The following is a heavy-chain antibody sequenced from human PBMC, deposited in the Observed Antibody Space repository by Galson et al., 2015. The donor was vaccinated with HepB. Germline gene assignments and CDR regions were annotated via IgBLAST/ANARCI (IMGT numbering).Heavy chain of an antibody. CDR3: AGRGYYDSSGVAGAFDI. J-gene: IGHJ3*02. CDR2: INHSGST. D-gene: IGHD3-22*01. V-gene: IGHV4-34*01. Sequence: SETLSLTCAVYGGSFSGYYWSWIRQPPGKGLEWIGEINHSGSTNYNPSLKSRVTISVDTSKNQFSLKLSSVTAADTAVYYCAGRGYYDSSGVAGAFDIWGQGTMVTVSS. CDR1: GGSFSGYY.